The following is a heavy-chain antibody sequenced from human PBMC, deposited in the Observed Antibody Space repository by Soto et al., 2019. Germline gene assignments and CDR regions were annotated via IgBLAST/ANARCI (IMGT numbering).Heavy chain of an antibody. J-gene: IGHJ6*02. CDR2: IYHSGST. CDR1: GYSISSGYY. V-gene: IGHV4-38-2*01. Sequence: SETLSLTCAVSGYSISSGYYWGWIRQPPGKGLEWIGSIYHSGSTYYNPSLKSRVTISVDTSKNQFSLKLSSVTAADTAVYYCARGLRSSGWYYYYGMDVWGQGTTVTVSS. D-gene: IGHD6-19*01. CDR3: ARGLRSSGWYYYYGMDV.